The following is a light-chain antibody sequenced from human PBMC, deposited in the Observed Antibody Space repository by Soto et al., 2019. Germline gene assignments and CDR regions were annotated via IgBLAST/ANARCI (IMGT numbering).Light chain of an antibody. V-gene: IGKV3D-15*01. J-gene: IGKJ5*01. Sequence: EIVMTQSPATLSVSPGERATLSCRAGQNIHTNLAWYQQKPGQAPRLLIYDASNRATGIPARFSGSGSGTDFTLTISSMQSEDFAVYYCQQYNNWPPITFGQGTRLEIK. CDR3: QQYNNWPPIT. CDR1: QNIHTN. CDR2: DAS.